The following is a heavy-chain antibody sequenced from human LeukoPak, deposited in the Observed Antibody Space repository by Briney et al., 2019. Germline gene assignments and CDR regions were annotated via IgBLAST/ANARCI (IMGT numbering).Heavy chain of an antibody. V-gene: IGHV1-2*02. J-gene: IGHJ4*02. CDR2: INPNSGGT. Sequence: GASVTVSCKASGYTFTGYYMHWVRQAPGQGLEWMGWINPNSGGTNYAQKFQGRVTMTRDTSISTAYMELSSLRSDDTAVYYCARGPRYCSSTSCSEFDYWGQGTLVTVSS. CDR3: ARGPRYCSSTSCSEFDY. D-gene: IGHD2-2*01. CDR1: GYTFTGYY.